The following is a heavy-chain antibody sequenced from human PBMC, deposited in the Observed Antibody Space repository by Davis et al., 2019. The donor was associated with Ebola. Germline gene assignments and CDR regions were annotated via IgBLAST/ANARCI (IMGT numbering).Heavy chain of an antibody. J-gene: IGHJ4*02. V-gene: IGHV3-7*03. Sequence: GESLKISCAASGFTFSSSWMSWVRQAPGKGLEWVANIKQDGSEKYYVDSVKGRFTISRDNAKNSVDLQMNSLRAEDTAVYYCAKGTRDYWGQGTLVTVSS. CDR2: IKQDGSEK. CDR1: GFTFSSSW. CDR3: AKGTRDY.